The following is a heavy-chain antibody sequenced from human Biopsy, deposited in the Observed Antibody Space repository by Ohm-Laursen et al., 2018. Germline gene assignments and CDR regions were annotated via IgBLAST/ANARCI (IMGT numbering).Heavy chain of an antibody. CDR3: ARGSGYFKLDV. CDR2: INQSGRT. D-gene: IGHD5-12*01. Sequence: SETLSLTCKVYGKTFSDYYWSWIRQPPGKGLEWIGQINQSGRTNYNPSLKRRATLSADSSNSQFSLRLTSVTAADTAIYYCARGSGYFKLDVWGQGTTVTVSS. CDR1: GKTFSDYY. J-gene: IGHJ6*02. V-gene: IGHV4-34*01.